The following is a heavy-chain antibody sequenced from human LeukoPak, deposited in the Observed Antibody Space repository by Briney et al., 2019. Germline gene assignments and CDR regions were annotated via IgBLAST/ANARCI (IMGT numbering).Heavy chain of an antibody. J-gene: IGHJ5*02. CDR2: ISAYNGNT. CDR1: GYTFTSYG. CDR3: ARSYGSGSPPWFDP. D-gene: IGHD3-10*01. Sequence: GASVKVSCKASGYTFTSYGISWVRQAPGQGLEWMGWISAYNGNTSYAQKLQGRVTMTTDTSTSTAYMELRSLRSDDTAVYYCARSYGSGSPPWFDPWGQGTLVTVSP. V-gene: IGHV1-18*04.